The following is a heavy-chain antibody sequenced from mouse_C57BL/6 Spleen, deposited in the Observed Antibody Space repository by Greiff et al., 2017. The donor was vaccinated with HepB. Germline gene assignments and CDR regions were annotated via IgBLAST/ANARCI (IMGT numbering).Heavy chain of an antibody. CDR3: ARDSSGPFAY. CDR1: GYAFTNYL. Sequence: VKLMESGAELVRPGTSVKVSCKASGYAFTNYLIEWVKQRPGQGLEWIGVINPGSGGTNYNEKFKGKATLTADKSSSTAYMQLSSLTSEDSAVYFCARDSSGPFAYWGQGTLVTVSA. CDR2: INPGSGGT. J-gene: IGHJ3*01. V-gene: IGHV1-54*01. D-gene: IGHD3-2*02.